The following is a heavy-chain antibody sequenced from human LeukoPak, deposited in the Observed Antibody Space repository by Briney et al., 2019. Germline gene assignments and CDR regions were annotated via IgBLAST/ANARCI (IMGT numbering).Heavy chain of an antibody. CDR3: ARVRTEWYIDL. Sequence: GSLRLSCAASGFTFSSYAMSWVRQAPGMGLEWVGNIRQDGDEKFYADSVRGRFTISRDNAKNSLYLHLNSLRAEDTAIYYCARVRTEWYIDLWGRGTLVTVSP. CDR2: IRQDGDEK. CDR1: GFTFSSYA. V-gene: IGHV3-7*01. D-gene: IGHD2-8*02. J-gene: IGHJ2*01.